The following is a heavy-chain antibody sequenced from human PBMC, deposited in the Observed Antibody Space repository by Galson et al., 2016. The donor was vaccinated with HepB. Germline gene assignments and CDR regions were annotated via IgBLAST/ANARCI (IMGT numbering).Heavy chain of an antibody. V-gene: IGHV3-33*01. CDR3: ARETDYGSGSPAQYFQY. J-gene: IGHJ1*01. D-gene: IGHD3-10*01. CDR1: GFSFSSYA. CDR2: IWYDGSNK. Sequence: SLRLSCAASGFSFSSYAMHWVRQAPGKGLEWVAVIWYDGSNKYYADSVKGRFTISRDNSKNTMYLQMNSLRAEDTAVYYCARETDYGSGSPAQYFQYWGRGTLVIVSS.